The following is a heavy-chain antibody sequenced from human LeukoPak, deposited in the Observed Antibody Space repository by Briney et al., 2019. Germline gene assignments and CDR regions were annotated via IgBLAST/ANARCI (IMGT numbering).Heavy chain of an antibody. CDR2: ISGSGAST. J-gene: IGHJ4*02. Sequence: GGSLRLSCAASGFTFSSFAMSWVRQAPGKGLEWVSGISGSGASTYYADSVKGRFTISRDNSQNTLYLQMNSLRAEDTAIYYCAKARAGDITAAFNYWGQGTLVTVSS. CDR1: GFTFSSFA. V-gene: IGHV3-23*01. CDR3: AKARAGDITAAFNY. D-gene: IGHD6-13*01.